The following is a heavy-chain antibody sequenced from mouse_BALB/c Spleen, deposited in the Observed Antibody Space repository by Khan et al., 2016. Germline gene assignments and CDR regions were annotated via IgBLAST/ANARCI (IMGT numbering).Heavy chain of an antibody. V-gene: IGHV2-2*02. Sequence: QVQLKQSGPGLVQLSQRLSINCTVSGFSLTSYGVHWVRQSPGKGLEWLGVIWSGGSTDYNAAFISRLSISKDNSKSQVFFTMNSLQANDTAIYYCASPPIHYYGYVAYWSQGTLVTVSA. CDR1: GFSLTSYG. J-gene: IGHJ3*01. CDR2: IWSGGST. D-gene: IGHD1-2*01. CDR3: ASPPIHYYGYVAY.